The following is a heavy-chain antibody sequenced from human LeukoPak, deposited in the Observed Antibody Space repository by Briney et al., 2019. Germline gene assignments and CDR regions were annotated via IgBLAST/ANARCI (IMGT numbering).Heavy chain of an antibody. D-gene: IGHD4-17*01. CDR1: GFTFSNYA. J-gene: IGHJ4*02. CDR2: ISGSGAST. CDR3: ARDGLWSDGDYGDY. Sequence: PGGSLRLSCAASGFTFSNYAMTWVHQAPGKGLEWVSSISGSGASTYYTDSVRGRSTISRDNAKNSLYLQMNSLRAEDTAVYYCARDGLWSDGDYGDYWGQGTLVTVSS. V-gene: IGHV3-23*01.